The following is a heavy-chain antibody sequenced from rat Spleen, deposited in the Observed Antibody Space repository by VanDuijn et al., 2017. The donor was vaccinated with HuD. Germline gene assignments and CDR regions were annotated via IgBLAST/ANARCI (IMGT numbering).Heavy chain of an antibody. V-gene: IGHV5S23*01. CDR1: GFTFSNYD. D-gene: IGHD1-12*02. CDR2: INRGGGNT. Sequence: EVQLVESGGGLVQPGRSLKLSCAASGFTFSNYDMAWVRQAPTKGLEWVASINRGGGNTYYRDSVKGRFTISRDNVKSTLYLQMDSLRSEDTATYYCTGDGTPRWGQGVMVTVSS. J-gene: IGHJ2*01. CDR3: TGDGTPR.